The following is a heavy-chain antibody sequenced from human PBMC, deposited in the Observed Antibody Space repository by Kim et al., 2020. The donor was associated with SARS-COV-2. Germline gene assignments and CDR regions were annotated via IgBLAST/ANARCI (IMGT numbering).Heavy chain of an antibody. CDR3: AKVRDIAAAGKSARRRADWYFDL. D-gene: IGHD6-13*01. V-gene: IGHV3-9*01. Sequence: GGSLRLSCAASGFTFDDYAMHWVRQAPGKGLEWVSGISWNSGSIGYADSVKGRFTISRDNAKNSLYLQMNSLRAEDTALYYCAKVRDIAAAGKSARRRADWYFDLWGRGTLVTVSS. CDR2: ISWNSGSI. CDR1: GFTFDDYA. J-gene: IGHJ2*01.